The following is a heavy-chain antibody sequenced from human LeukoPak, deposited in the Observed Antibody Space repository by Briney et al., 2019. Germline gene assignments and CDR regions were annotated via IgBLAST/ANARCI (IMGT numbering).Heavy chain of an antibody. D-gene: IGHD6-19*01. CDR2: IYYSGST. V-gene: IGHV4-30-4*01. J-gene: IGHJ4*02. CDR3: ARGGVGAVAGLDY. Sequence: PSQTLSLTCTVSGGSISSGDYYWSWIRQPPGKGLEWIGYIYYSGSTYYSPSLKSRVTISVDTSKNQFSLKLSSATAADTAVYYCARGGVGAVAGLDYWGQGTLVTVSS. CDR1: GGSISSGDYY.